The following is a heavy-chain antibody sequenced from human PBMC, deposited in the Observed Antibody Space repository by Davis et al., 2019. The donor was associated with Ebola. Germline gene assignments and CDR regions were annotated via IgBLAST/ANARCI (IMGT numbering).Heavy chain of an antibody. J-gene: IGHJ6*03. D-gene: IGHD5-24*01. CDR2: INHSGST. V-gene: IGHV4-34*01. CDR1: GGSFSGYY. CDR3: ARVTMTSLNNYYYYMDV. Sequence: PSETLSLTCAVYGGSFSGYYWSWIRQPPGKGLEWIGEINHSGSTNYNPSLKSRVTISVDTSKNQFSLKLSSVTAADTAVYYCARVTMTSLNNYYYYMDVWGKGTTVTVSS.